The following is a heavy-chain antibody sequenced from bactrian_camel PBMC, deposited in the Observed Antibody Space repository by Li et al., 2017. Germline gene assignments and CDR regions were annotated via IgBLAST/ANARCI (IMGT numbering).Heavy chain of an antibody. D-gene: IGHD1*01. V-gene: IGHV3S53*01. J-gene: IGHJ4*01. CDR2: ITFLGTT. CDR1: GSLYRFSTCG. CDR3: AESVNWADEY. Sequence: HVQLVESGGGSVQAGGSLKLSCAASGSLYRFSTCGMGWYRQAPGKERELVSRITFLGTTRNSDSVKGRFTISRDNAHNTVYLQLRSLKTEDMAMYYCAESVNWADEYWGQGTQVTVS.